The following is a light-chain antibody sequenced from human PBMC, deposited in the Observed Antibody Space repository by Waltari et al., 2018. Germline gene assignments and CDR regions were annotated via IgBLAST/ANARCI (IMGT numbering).Light chain of an antibody. CDR1: QTISTY. V-gene: IGKV1-39*01. Sequence: DIQMTQSPSSLSASVGDTVTISCRASQTISTYLNWYQQKPGEAPELLIYFASTLQGWVPSRFSGSGSGTDFTLTISSLQPEEFATYYCQQSYTSLTFGGGTRVDLK. CDR2: FAS. CDR3: QQSYTSLT. J-gene: IGKJ4*01.